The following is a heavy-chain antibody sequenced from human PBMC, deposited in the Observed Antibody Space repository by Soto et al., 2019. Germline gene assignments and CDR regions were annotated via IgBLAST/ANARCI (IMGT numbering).Heavy chain of an antibody. CDR2: IVSDGSAI. V-gene: IGHV3-33*01. J-gene: IGHJ4*03. CDR3: AREDAFDKQNGFDL. CDR1: GFPFSFYG. Sequence: GGSLRLSCAVSGFPFSFYGFHWVRQAPGKGLEWLGVIVSDGSAIYHADSLEGRFFISRDNSKDILYLQMNSLRVEDTAVYYCAREDAFDKQNGFDLWGQGTLVTVSS. D-gene: IGHD2-8*01.